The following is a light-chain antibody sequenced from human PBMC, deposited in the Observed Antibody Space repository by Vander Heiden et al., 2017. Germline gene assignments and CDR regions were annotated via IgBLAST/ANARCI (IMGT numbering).Light chain of an antibody. CDR2: DAH. CDR3: HERSNLAFT. Sequence: QAPRHLILDAHNRATGIPARFSGSGSGTDLTLTISSLEPEEIAVYYCHERSNLAFTCGGGTKVEIK. J-gene: IGKJ4*01. V-gene: IGKV3-11*01.